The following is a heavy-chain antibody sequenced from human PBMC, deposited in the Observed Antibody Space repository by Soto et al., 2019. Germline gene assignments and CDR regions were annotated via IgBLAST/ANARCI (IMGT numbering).Heavy chain of an antibody. CDR2: IYPGDSDT. D-gene: IGHD3-3*01. V-gene: IGHV5-51*01. Sequence: EVQLVQSGAEVKKPGESLKISCKGSGYSFTSYWIGWVRQMPGKGLEWMGIIYPGDSDTRYSPSFQGQVTISADKSISTAYLQWSSLKASDTAIYDCARQERYYDFWSGFNAFDIWGQGTMVTVSS. CDR1: GYSFTSYW. CDR3: ARQERYYDFWSGFNAFDI. J-gene: IGHJ3*02.